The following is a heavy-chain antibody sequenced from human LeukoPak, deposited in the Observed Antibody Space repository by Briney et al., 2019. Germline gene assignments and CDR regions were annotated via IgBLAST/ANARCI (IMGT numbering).Heavy chain of an antibody. J-gene: IGHJ4*02. CDR1: GFTFSSYA. CDR3: AKGGGPYHLPTDY. Sequence: GGSLRLSCAASGFTFSSYAMNWVRQAPGKGLEWVSAITSAGNTYYADSVKGRFTVSRDSSKNTLYLQMNSLRSEDTAVYYCAKGGGPYHLPTDYWGQGTMVTVSS. D-gene: IGHD2-2*01. CDR2: ITSAGNT. V-gene: IGHV3-23*01.